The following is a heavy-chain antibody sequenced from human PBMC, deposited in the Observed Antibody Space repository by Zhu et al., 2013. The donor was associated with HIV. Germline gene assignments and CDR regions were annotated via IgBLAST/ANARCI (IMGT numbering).Heavy chain of an antibody. J-gene: IGHJ6*03. CDR1: GYTFTSYD. CDR3: ARSTGSYYYYYMDV. CDR2: MNPNSGGT. V-gene: IGHV1-2*02. Sequence: QVQLVQSGAEVKKPGASVKVSCKASGYTFTSYDINWVRQATGQGLEWMGWMNPNSGGTNYAQKFQGRVTMTRDTSISTAYMELSRLRSDDTAVYYCARSTGSYYYYYMDVWGKGTTVTVSS. D-gene: IGHD1-1*01.